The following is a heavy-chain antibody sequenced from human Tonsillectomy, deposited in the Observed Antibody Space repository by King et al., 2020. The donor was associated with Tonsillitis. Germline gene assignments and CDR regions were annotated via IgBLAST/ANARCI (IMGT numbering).Heavy chain of an antibody. V-gene: IGHV3-30*02. CDR1: GFTFSSYG. J-gene: IGHJ4*02. D-gene: IGHD4-17*01. CDR2: ISYDGGNK. Sequence: VQLVESGGGVVQSGGSLRLSCAASGFTFSSYGIHWVRQAPGKGLEWVAYISYDGGNKYYADAVKGRFTISRDISKNTVYLQMSSLRIEDTAVYYCAKGRDSGDYEPLDHWGQGTLVGVS. CDR3: AKGRDSGDYEPLDH.